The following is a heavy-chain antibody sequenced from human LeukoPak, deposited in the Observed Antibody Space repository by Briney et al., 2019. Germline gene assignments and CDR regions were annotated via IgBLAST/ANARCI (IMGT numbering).Heavy chain of an antibody. Sequence: SVKVSCKASGYTFTTYAINWVRQAPGHGLEWMGGIIPIFATANYAQRFQGKVTITADKSTSTAYMELSSLRSEDTAVYYCARTYCGGDCYSSRGWFDPWGQGTLVTVSS. CDR1: GYTFTTYA. CDR3: ARTYCGGDCYSSRGWFDP. CDR2: IIPIFATA. V-gene: IGHV1-69*06. J-gene: IGHJ5*02. D-gene: IGHD2-21*02.